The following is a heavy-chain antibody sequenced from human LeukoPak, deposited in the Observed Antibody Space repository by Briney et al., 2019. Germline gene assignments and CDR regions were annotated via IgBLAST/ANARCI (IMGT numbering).Heavy chain of an antibody. V-gene: IGHV3-23*01. CDR2: ISGSGTTT. Sequence: GGSLRLSCAASGFTFSSSAMSWVRQAPGKGPAWVSGISGSGTTTYYADSVKGRYTISRDNSKNTLCLQMNSLRADDTAVYYCAKDRLVHDSWGQGTLVTVSS. D-gene: IGHD6-13*01. CDR3: AKDRLVHDS. J-gene: IGHJ4*02. CDR1: GFTFSSSA.